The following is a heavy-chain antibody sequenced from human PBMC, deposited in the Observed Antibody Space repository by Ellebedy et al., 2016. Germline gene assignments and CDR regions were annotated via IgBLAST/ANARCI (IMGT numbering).Heavy chain of an antibody. CDR1: GFTFSEHY. D-gene: IGHD3-10*01. CDR3: ARSMYKYGLVHGVDV. Sequence: GGSLRLXXAASGFTFSEHYMSWIRQAPGKGLEWVSYISSAGSYTDYPDSVRGRFTISRDNAKRSLYLQMDSLTSDDTAVYYCARSMYKYGLVHGVDVWGQGTTVTVSS. CDR2: ISSAGSYT. V-gene: IGHV3-11*06. J-gene: IGHJ6*02.